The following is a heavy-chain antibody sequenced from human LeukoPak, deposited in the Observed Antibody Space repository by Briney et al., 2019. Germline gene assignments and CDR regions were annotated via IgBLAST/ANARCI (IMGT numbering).Heavy chain of an antibody. Sequence: ASVKVSCKASGYTFTSYGISWVRQAPGQGLEWMGWISAYNGNTNYAQKLQGRVTMTTDTSTSTAYMELRSLRSDDTAVYYCARDPNWNDATALGGWGQGTLVTVSS. CDR2: ISAYNGNT. D-gene: IGHD1-1*01. J-gene: IGHJ4*02. CDR3: ARDPNWNDATALGG. CDR1: GYTFTSYG. V-gene: IGHV1-18*01.